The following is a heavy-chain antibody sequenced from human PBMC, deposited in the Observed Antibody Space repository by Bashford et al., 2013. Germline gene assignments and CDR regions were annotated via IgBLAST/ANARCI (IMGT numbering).Heavy chain of an antibody. CDR3: AREDRYDSLPPVIYYYYGMDV. V-gene: IGHV3-30-3*01. J-gene: IGHJ6*02. D-gene: IGHD3-22*01. CDR2: ISYDGSNK. CDR1: GFTFSSYA. Sequence: GSLRLSCAASGFTFSSYAMHWVRQAPGKGLEWVAVISYDGSNKYYADSVKGRFTISRDNSKNTLYLQMNSLRAEDTAVYYCAREDRYDSLPPVIYYYYGMDVWGPRD.